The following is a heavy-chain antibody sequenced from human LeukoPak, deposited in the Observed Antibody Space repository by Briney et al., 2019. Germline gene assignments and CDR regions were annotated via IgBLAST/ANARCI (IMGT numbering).Heavy chain of an antibody. CDR1: GASINSSYW. CDR3: ARLPGSSSENFDY. J-gene: IGHJ4*02. CDR2: IDWDDDK. Sequence: TLSLTCTVSGASINSSYWSWIRQPPGKALEWLARIDWDDDKYYSTSLKTRLTISKDTSKNQVVLTMTNMDPVDTATYYCARLPGSSSENFDYWGQGTLVTVSS. D-gene: IGHD6-6*01. V-gene: IGHV2-70*11.